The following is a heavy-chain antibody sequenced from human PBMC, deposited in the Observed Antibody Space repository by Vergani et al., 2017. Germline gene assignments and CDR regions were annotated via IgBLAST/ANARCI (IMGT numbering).Heavy chain of an antibody. V-gene: IGHV5-10-1*03. D-gene: IGHD1-26*01. CDR3: ARVGSGLIDY. CDR2: IDHSDSYT. Sequence: EVQLVQSGAEVKKSGESLKISCKGSGYSFTSYWISWVRQMPGKGLEWMGRIDHSDSYTNYSPSFEGHVTISADKSITTAYLQWNSLKASDSAMYYCARVGSGLIDYWGQGTLVTVSS. J-gene: IGHJ4*02. CDR1: GYSFTSYW.